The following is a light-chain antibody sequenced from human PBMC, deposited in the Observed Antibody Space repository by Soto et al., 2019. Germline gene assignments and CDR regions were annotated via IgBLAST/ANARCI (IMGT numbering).Light chain of an antibody. CDR1: QSVSSSY. CDR2: GAS. J-gene: IGKJ5*01. Sequence: EIVLTQSPGTLSVSPGERATLSCRASQSVSSSYLTWYQQQPGQAPRLLIYGASSRATGIPDRFSGSGSGTEFTLTISSLQSEDFAVYYCQQYNNWPPITFGQGTRLEIK. CDR3: QQYNNWPPIT. V-gene: IGKV3D-15*01.